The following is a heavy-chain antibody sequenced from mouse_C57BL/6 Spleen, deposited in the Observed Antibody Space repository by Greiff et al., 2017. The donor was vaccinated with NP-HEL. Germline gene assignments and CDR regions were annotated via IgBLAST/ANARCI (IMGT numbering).Heavy chain of an antibody. CDR1: GYTFTSYW. Sequence: QVQLKQPGAELVRPGSSVKLSCKASGYTFTSYWMDWVKQRPGQGLEWIGNIYPSDSETHYNQKFKDKATLTVEKSSSTAYMQLSSLTSEDSAVYYCTTGDYWGQGTTLTVSS. D-gene: IGHD5-5*01. CDR3: TTGDY. V-gene: IGHV1-61*01. J-gene: IGHJ2*01. CDR2: IYPSDSET.